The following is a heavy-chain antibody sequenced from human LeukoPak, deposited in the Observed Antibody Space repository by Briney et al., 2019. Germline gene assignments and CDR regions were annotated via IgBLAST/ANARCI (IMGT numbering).Heavy chain of an antibody. J-gene: IGHJ4*02. CDR2: IYTSGST. D-gene: IGHD6-19*01. CDR3: AGASYGSGWSRPPYFDH. Sequence: SETLSLTCTVSGGSISSYYWSWIRQPAGKGLEWIGRIYTSGSTNYNPSLKSRVTMSVDTSKNQFSLKLSSVTAADTAVYYCAGASYGSGWSRPPYFDHWGQGTLVTVSS. CDR1: GGSISSYY. V-gene: IGHV4-4*07.